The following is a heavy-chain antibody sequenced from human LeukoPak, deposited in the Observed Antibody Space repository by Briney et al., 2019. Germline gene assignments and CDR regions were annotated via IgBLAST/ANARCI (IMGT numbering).Heavy chain of an antibody. D-gene: IGHD2-2*02. CDR1: GDTFTSYD. Sequence: ASVKVSCKASGDTFTSYDINWVRQAPGQGLEWMGWMNPSSGNTGYSQRFQGRVTMTRDTSISTAYMELSSLRLEDTAVYYCARGNPYCSSASCYNYWGQGTLVTVSS. CDR2: MNPSSGNT. CDR3: ARGNPYCSSASCYNY. J-gene: IGHJ4*02. V-gene: IGHV1-8*01.